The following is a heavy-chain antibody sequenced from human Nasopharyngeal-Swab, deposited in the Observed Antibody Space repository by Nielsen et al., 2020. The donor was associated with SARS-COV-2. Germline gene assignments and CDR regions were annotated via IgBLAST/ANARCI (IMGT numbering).Heavy chain of an antibody. Sequence: GESLKISCAASGFTFSDYYMSWIRQAPGKGLEWVSYISSSYDYTNYADSVKGRFTISRDNAKNSLYLQMNSLRADDTAVYYCARLRSGTYGGDYWGQGALVTVSS. CDR2: ISSSYDYT. CDR1: GFTFSDYY. V-gene: IGHV3-11*06. J-gene: IGHJ4*02. D-gene: IGHD1-26*01. CDR3: ARLRSGTYGGDY.